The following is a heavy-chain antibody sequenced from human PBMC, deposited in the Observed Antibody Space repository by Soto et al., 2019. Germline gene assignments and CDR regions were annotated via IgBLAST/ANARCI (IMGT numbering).Heavy chain of an antibody. CDR3: ARDSVLETVDYY. Sequence: QVQLVESGGGVVQPGRSLRLSCAASGFTFSTYGMHWVRQAPGKGLAWVAVIWYDGSNKYYADSVKGRFTISRDNSKNTLYLQMNSLRVEDTAVEYCARDSVLETVDYYWGQGTLVTVSS. V-gene: IGHV3-33*01. J-gene: IGHJ4*02. D-gene: IGHD5-12*01. CDR1: GFTFSTYG. CDR2: IWYDGSNK.